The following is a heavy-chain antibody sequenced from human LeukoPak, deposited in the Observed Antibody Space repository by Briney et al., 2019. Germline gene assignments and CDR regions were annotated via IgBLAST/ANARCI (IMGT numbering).Heavy chain of an antibody. J-gene: IGHJ4*02. CDR1: GFTFSSYG. D-gene: IGHD3-10*01. Sequence: RGSLRLSCAASGFTFSSYGMSWVRQAPGEGLEWVSAISGSGGSTYYADSVKGRFTISRDNSKNTLYLQMNSLRAEDTAVYYCAKDFLGYYGSGSYYVQRFFDYWGQGTLVTVSS. CDR2: ISGSGGST. V-gene: IGHV3-23*01. CDR3: AKDFLGYYGSGSYYVQRFFDY.